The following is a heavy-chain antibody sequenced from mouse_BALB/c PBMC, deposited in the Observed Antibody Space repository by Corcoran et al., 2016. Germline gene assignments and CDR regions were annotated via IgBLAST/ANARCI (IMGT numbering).Heavy chain of an antibody. D-gene: IGHD2-3*01. CDR1: GFSLSTSGMG. CDR2: IYWDNDK. CDR3: ARMARPDGYYSYWYFDG. Sequence: QVTLKESGPGILQPSQTLSLTCSFSGFSLSTSGMGVSWIRQPSGKGLEWLAHIYWDNDKRYNPSLKSRLTISKDTSSNQVFLKITSVDTADSATYDCARMARPDGYYSYWYFDGWGAGTTVTVSS. J-gene: IGHJ1*01. V-gene: IGHV8-12*01.